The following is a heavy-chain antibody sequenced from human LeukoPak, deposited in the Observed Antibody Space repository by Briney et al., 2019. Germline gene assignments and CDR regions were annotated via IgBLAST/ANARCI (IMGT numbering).Heavy chain of an antibody. J-gene: IGHJ4*02. V-gene: IGHV1-2*04. CDR2: INPNSGDT. D-gene: IGHD4-23*01. CDR1: GYTFTGYY. CDR3: ARGLRWLYFDY. Sequence: ASVKVSCKASGYTFTGYYMHWVRQAPGQGLEWMGWINPNSGDTNYAQKFQGWVTMTRDTSISTAYMELSRLRSDDTAVYYCARGLRWLYFDYWGQGTLVTVSS.